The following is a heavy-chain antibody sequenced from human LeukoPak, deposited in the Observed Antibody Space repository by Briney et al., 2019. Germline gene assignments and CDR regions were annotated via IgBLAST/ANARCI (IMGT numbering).Heavy chain of an antibody. CDR1: GGSIRNSDTY. V-gene: IGHV4-39*01. D-gene: IGHD2-21*01. CDR2: IYYSGTT. J-gene: IGHJ5*02. CDR3: ARRLPIATAGIGWFDP. Sequence: PSETLSFTCTVSGGSIRNSDTYWGWIRQPPGKGPEWIGNIYYSGTTYYNSSLKSRLTLDIDRSRNQFSLKLSSVTAADTAVYYCARRLPIATAGIGWFDPWGQGTLVTVSS.